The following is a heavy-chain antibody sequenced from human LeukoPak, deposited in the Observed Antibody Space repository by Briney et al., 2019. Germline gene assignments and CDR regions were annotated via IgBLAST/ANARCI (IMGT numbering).Heavy chain of an antibody. CDR2: INPSGGST. J-gene: IGHJ6*02. D-gene: IGHD2-2*01. Sequence: VASVKVSCKASGYTFTSYYMHWVRQAPGQGLEWMGIINPSGGSTSYAQKFQGRVTMTRDTSTSTVYMELSSLRSEDTAVYYCARDGSKYCSRTSCYSGYYYYAMDVWGQGTTVTVSS. CDR3: ARDGSKYCSRTSCYSGYYYYAMDV. V-gene: IGHV1-46*01. CDR1: GYTFTSYY.